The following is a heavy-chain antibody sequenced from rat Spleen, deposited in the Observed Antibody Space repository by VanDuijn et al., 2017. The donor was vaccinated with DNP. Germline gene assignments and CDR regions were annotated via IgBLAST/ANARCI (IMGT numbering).Heavy chain of an antibody. CDR1: GFTFNNYW. CDR3: ARAGTTGLGAMDA. J-gene: IGHJ4*01. D-gene: IGHD1-6*01. CDR2: ITSSGGTN. Sequence: EVQLVESGGDLVQPGRSLKLSCVASGFTFNNYWMTWIRQVPGKGRAWVASITSSGGTNYYPDAGKGRFTFSRDNAKNTLYLQMNSLRSEDTATYYCARAGTTGLGAMDAWGQGTSVTVSS. V-gene: IGHV5-31*01.